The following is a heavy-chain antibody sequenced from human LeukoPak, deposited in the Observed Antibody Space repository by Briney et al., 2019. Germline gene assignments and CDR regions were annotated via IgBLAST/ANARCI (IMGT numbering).Heavy chain of an antibody. CDR3: VKDRWVDH. D-gene: IGHD6-13*01. Sequence: GGSLRLSCAASGFTFSSSAMSWVRQAPGKGLEWVSAISNNGGYTYYADSVQGRFTISRDNSKSTLCLQMSSLRPEDTAVYYCVKDRWVDHWGQGTLVTVSS. V-gene: IGHV3-23*01. J-gene: IGHJ4*02. CDR2: ISNNGGYT. CDR1: GFTFSSSA.